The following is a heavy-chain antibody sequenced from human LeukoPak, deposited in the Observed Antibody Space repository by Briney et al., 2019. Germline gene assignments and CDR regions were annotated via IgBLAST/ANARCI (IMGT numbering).Heavy chain of an antibody. J-gene: IGHJ4*02. Sequence: PETLSLTCTVSGYSISSGYYWGWIRQPPGKGLEWIGSIYHSGSTYYNPSLKSRVTISVDTSKNQFSLKLSSVTAADTAVYYCARVLGNWNNLFPFDYWGQGTLVTVSS. D-gene: IGHD1/OR15-1a*01. CDR1: GYSISSGYY. CDR2: IYHSGST. CDR3: ARVLGNWNNLFPFDY. V-gene: IGHV4-38-2*02.